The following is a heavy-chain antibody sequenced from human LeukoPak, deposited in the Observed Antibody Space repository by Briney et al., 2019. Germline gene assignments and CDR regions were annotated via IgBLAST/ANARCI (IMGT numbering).Heavy chain of an antibody. D-gene: IGHD6-13*01. CDR1: GYRFTTYW. J-gene: IGHJ4*02. CDR2: IYPGDSDT. CDR3: ARGLGYSGSWYFDY. V-gene: IGHV5-51*01. Sequence: GASLKISCEGSGYRFTTYWIGWVRQMPGKGLESMGIIYPGDSDTRYSPSFQGQVTISADKSISTAYLQWSSLKASDTAMYYCARGLGYSGSWYFDYWGQGTLVTVSS.